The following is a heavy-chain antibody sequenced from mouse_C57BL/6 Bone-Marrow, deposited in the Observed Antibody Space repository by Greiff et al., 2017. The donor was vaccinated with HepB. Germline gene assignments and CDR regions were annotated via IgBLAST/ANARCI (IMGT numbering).Heavy chain of an antibody. V-gene: IGHV1-47*01. J-gene: IGHJ2*01. CDR2: FHPYNDDT. D-gene: IGHD1-1*01. CDR1: GYTFTTYP. Sequence: LQESGAELVKPGASVKMSCKASGYTFTTYPIEWMKQNHGKSLEWIGNFHPYNDDTKYNEKFKGKATLTVEKSSSTVYLELSRLTSDDSAVYYCAINYYGSSYYFDYWGQGTTLTVSS. CDR3: AINYYGSSYYFDY.